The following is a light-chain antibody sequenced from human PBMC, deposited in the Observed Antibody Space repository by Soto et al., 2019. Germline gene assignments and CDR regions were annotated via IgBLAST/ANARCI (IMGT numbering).Light chain of an antibody. CDR2: GAS. CDR3: QQYGSSAPIT. Sequence: EILLTQSQGTLSLSPGERATLSCRASQSVSSSYLAWYQQKPRQAPSLLIYGASIRATGIPDRFSGSGSATDFTLTISRLQPQDFAPYYCQQYGSSAPITFGQGTRLEIK. J-gene: IGKJ5*01. CDR1: QSVSSSY. V-gene: IGKV3-20*01.